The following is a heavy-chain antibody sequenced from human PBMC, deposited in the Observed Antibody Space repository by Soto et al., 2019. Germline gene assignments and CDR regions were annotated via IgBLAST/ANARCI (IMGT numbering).Heavy chain of an antibody. CDR1: GGSISTGGYF. Sequence: PSETLSLTCTVSGGSISTGGYFWSWIRQHPGKGLEWIGYIYYSGSSYYNPSLKSRITISMDTSKNQFSLKLSSVTAADTAVYYCARGAITGTIEYFQHWGQGTLVTVSS. J-gene: IGHJ1*01. CDR2: IYYSGSS. CDR3: ARGAITGTIEYFQH. D-gene: IGHD1-20*01. V-gene: IGHV4-31*03.